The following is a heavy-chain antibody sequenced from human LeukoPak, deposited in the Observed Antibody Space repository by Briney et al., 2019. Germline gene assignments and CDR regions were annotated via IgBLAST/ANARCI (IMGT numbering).Heavy chain of an antibody. J-gene: IGHJ4*02. CDR2: IYPGDSDT. V-gene: IGHV5-51*01. D-gene: IGHD1-26*01. Sequence: GESLKISCKGSGYSFTSYWIGWVRQMPGKGLEWMGIIYPGDSDTRYSPSFQGQVTISADKSISTAYLQWSSLKASDTAMYYCARHPAGGWEPLGGFDYWGQGTLVTVSS. CDR1: GYSFTSYW. CDR3: ARHPAGGWEPLGGFDY.